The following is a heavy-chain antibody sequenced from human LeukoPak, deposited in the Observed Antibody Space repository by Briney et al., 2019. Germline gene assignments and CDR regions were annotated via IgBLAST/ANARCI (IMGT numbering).Heavy chain of an antibody. CDR1: GGSISSNNW. CDR2: IYHSGSP. Sequence: SETLSLTCAVSGGSISSNNWWGWVRQPPGKGLEWIGEIYHSGSPNYNPSLKSRVTISVDTSKNQFSLKLSSVTAADTAVYYCARGYYDFWSGYYIVWFDPWGQGTLVIVSS. V-gene: IGHV4-4*02. CDR3: ARGYYDFWSGYYIVWFDP. J-gene: IGHJ5*02. D-gene: IGHD3-3*01.